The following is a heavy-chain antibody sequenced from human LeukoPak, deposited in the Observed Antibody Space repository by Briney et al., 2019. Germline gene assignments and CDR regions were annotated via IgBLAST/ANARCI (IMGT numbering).Heavy chain of an antibody. Sequence: GGSLRLSCAASGFTFSSYAMSWVRQAPGKGLEWVSAISGSGGSTYYADSVKGRFTISRDNSKNTLYLQMNSLRAEDTAVYYCARVDSRSYPEGYFDYWGQGTLVTVSS. D-gene: IGHD1-26*01. CDR3: ARVDSRSYPEGYFDY. CDR1: GFTFSSYA. CDR2: ISGSGGST. V-gene: IGHV3-23*01. J-gene: IGHJ4*02.